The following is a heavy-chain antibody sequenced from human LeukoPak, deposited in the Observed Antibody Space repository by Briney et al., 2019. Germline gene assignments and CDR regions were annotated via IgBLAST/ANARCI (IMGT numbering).Heavy chain of an antibody. V-gene: IGHV3-53*01. J-gene: IGHJ6*03. CDR2: IYSGGST. Sequence: GGSLRLSCAASGFTVSSNYMSWVRQAPGKGLEWVSVIYSGGSTYYADSVKGRFTISRDNSKNTLYLQMNSLRVEDTAVYYCAKVTTDYMDVWGKGTTVTISS. CDR1: GFTVSSNY. D-gene: IGHD4-11*01. CDR3: AKVTTDYMDV.